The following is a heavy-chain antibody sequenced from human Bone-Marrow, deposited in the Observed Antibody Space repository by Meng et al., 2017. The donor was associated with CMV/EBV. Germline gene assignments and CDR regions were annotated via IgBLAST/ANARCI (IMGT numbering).Heavy chain of an antibody. CDR2: IDWDDDK. Sequence: SGPTLVKPTQTLTLTCTFSGFSLSTSGMRVSWIRQPPGKALEWLARIDWDDDKYCSTSLKTRLTISKATSKNQVVLTMTNMDPVDTASYYCARTSNLYQPKNEYWGQGTLVTVSS. V-gene: IGHV2-70*04. J-gene: IGHJ4*02. D-gene: IGHD1-14*01. CDR3: ARTSNLYQPKNEY. CDR1: GFSLSTSGMR.